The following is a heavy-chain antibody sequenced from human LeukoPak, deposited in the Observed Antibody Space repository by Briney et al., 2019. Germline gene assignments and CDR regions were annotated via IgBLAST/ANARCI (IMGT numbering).Heavy chain of an antibody. V-gene: IGHV3-23*01. Sequence: GGSLRLSCAASGFTFSSYTMSWVRQAPGKGLEWVSTITTSDGNTYYADSVKGRFTVSRDNSKNTLFLQMNSLRAEDTAVYYWAKDGGLWVSAHWGDSWGRGTLVTVSS. D-gene: IGHD7-27*01. CDR1: GFTFSSYT. J-gene: IGHJ4*02. CDR3: AKDGGLWVSAHWGDS. CDR2: ITTSDGNT.